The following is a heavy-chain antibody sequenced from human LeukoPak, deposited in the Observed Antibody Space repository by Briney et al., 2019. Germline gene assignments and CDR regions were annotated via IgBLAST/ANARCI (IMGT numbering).Heavy chain of an antibody. V-gene: IGHV4-31*03. D-gene: IGHD5-18*01. CDR1: GGSINSGGYY. Sequence: SETLSLTCTVSGGSINSGGYYWSWIRQHPGKGLEWIGYISNSGSTYYHPSLRSRLSISVDTSKNQFSLKLSSVTAADMAVYYCARGDTAIDTLDYWGQGTLVTVSS. CDR3: ARGDTAIDTLDY. J-gene: IGHJ4*02. CDR2: ISNSGST.